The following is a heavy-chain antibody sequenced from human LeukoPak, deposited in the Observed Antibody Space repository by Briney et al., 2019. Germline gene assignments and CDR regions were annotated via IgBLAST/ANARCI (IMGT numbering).Heavy chain of an antibody. CDR3: ARDRPMHYYDSRGYYGY. J-gene: IGHJ4*02. V-gene: IGHV3-11*04. D-gene: IGHD3-22*01. CDR1: GFTFSDYY. CDR2: ISSSGSTI. Sequence: GGSLRLSCAASGFTFSDYYMSWIRQAPGKGLEWVSYISSSGSTIYYADSVKGRFTISRDNAKNSLYLQMNSLRAEDTAVYYCARDRPMHYYDSRGYYGYWGQGTLVTVSS.